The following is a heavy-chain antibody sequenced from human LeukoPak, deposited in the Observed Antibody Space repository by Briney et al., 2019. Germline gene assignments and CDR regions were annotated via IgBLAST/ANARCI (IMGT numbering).Heavy chain of an antibody. Sequence: GASVKVSCKASGYTFTSYGISWVRQAPGQGLEWMGWISAYNGNTNYAQKFQGRVTITADKSTSTAYMELSSLRSEDTAVYYCARVTAAAGTDYWGQGTLVTVSS. CDR1: GYTFTSYG. CDR2: ISAYNGNT. CDR3: ARVTAAAGTDY. J-gene: IGHJ4*02. V-gene: IGHV1-18*01. D-gene: IGHD6-13*01.